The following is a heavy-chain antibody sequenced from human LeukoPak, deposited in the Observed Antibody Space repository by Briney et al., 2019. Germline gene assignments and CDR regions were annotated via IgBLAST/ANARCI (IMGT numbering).Heavy chain of an antibody. V-gene: IGHV3-23*01. D-gene: IGHD6-19*01. Sequence: PGGSLRLSCVVSGFTFSSYAMSWVRQAPGKGLEWVSAISVSGGRTYNADSVKGRFTISRDNSKNTLFLQMNSLRAEDTAVYYCAKDQGSGSGCYFDYWGQGTLVTVSS. J-gene: IGHJ4*02. CDR1: GFTFSSYA. CDR3: AKDQGSGSGCYFDY. CDR2: ISVSGGRT.